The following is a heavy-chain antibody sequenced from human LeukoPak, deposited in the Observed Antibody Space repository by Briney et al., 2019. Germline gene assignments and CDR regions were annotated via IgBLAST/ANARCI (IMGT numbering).Heavy chain of an antibody. CDR3: ARVGAISGTTWDYYMDV. V-gene: IGHV4-59*01. Sequence: SETLSLTCTVSGGSISSYYWSWIRQPPGKGLEWIGYIYYSGSTNYNPSLKSRVTISVDTSKNQFSLKLSSVTAADTAVYYCARVGAISGTTWDYYMDVWGKGTTVTVSS. D-gene: IGHD1-7*01. CDR2: IYYSGST. CDR1: GGSISSYY. J-gene: IGHJ6*03.